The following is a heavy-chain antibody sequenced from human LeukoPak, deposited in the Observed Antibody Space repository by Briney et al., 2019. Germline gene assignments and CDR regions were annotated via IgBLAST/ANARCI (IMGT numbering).Heavy chain of an antibody. Sequence: PGGSLRLSCAVSGFIFDDYAMHWVRHLPGKGLEWVSSIGWNSDSIGYADSVKGRFTISRDSSKNTLYLQMNSLGGEDTALYYCAKGRWGLTINNFDLWGQGTMVTVSS. CDR2: IGWNSDSI. V-gene: IGHV3-9*01. CDR3: AKGRWGLTINNFDL. CDR1: GFIFDDYA. J-gene: IGHJ3*01. D-gene: IGHD3/OR15-3a*01.